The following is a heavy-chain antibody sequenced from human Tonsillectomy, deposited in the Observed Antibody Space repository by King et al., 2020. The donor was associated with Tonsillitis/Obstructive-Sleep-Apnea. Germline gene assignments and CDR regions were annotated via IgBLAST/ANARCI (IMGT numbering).Heavy chain of an antibody. Sequence: DVQLVESGGGLVKSGGSLRLSCAASGFTFSSYTMHWVRQAPGKGLEWVSSISSSGNYIYYADSVRGRFTISRDNAKNSLYLQMNFLRADDTAVYYCARDGYYDFWGGYSHLYYFDYWGQGTLVTVSS. CDR3: ARDGYYDFWGGYSHLYYFDY. V-gene: IGHV3-21*01. CDR1: GFTFSSYT. J-gene: IGHJ4*02. D-gene: IGHD3-3*01. CDR2: ISSSGNYI.